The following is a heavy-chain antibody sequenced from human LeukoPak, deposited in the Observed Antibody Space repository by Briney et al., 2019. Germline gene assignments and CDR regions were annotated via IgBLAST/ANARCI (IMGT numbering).Heavy chain of an antibody. CDR1: GFTFSNYA. D-gene: IGHD6-19*01. CDR2: ITKSDAKT. J-gene: IGHJ4*02. V-gene: IGHV3-23*01. CDR3: AKGHITGWYNYFDC. Sequence: GGSLRLSCAASGFTFSNYAMSWVRQAPGKGLEWVSLITKSDAKTFYSDSVKGRFTIPRDNSKNTLYLQMNSLRGEDTAIYYCAKGHITGWYNYFDCWGQGTLVTVSS.